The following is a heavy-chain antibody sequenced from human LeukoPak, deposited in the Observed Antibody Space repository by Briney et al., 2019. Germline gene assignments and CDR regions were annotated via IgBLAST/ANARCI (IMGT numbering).Heavy chain of an antibody. D-gene: IGHD2-15*01. J-gene: IGHJ6*03. CDR2: MNPNSGNT. Sequence: ASVKVSCKASGYTFTSYDINWARQATGQGLEWMGWMNPNSGNTGYAQKFQGRVTITRNTSISTAYMELSSLRSEDTAVYYCARGYCSGGSCYYYYYYMDVWGKGTTVTVSS. CDR3: ARGYCSGGSCYYYYYYMDV. V-gene: IGHV1-8*03. CDR1: GYTFTSYD.